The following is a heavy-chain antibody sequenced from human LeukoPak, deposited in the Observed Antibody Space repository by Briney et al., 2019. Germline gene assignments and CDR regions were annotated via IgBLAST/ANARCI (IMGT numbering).Heavy chain of an antibody. V-gene: IGHV4-4*08. Sequence: SETLSLTCTVSGGSISGYYWSWIRQPPGKGLEWIGHIYSSGYSSYNPSLKSRVTMSVDTSKNHFSLKVTSVTAADTAMYYCAGNDYGNYDFDYWGEGTPVTVSS. CDR1: GGSISGYY. CDR2: IYSSGYS. D-gene: IGHD4-11*01. J-gene: IGHJ4*02. CDR3: AGNDYGNYDFDY.